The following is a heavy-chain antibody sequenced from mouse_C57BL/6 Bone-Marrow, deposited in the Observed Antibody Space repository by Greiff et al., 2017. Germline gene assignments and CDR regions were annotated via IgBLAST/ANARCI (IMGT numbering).Heavy chain of an antibody. V-gene: IGHV1-61*01. CDR3: ARSDYGNYYY. CDR1: GYTFTSYW. J-gene: IGHJ2*01. CDR2: IYPSDSET. D-gene: IGHD2-1*01. Sequence: VKLQQPGAELVRPGSSVKLSCKASGYTFTSYWMDWVKQRPGQGLEWIGNIYPSDSETHYNQKFKDKATLTVDKSSSTAYMQLSSLTSEDSEVYYCARSDYGNYYYWGQGTTLTVSS.